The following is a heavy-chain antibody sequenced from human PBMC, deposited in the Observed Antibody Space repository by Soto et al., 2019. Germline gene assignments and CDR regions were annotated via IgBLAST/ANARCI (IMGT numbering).Heavy chain of an antibody. CDR2: IIPIFGTA. Sequence: ASVKVSCKASGGTFSSYAISWVRQAPGQGLEWTGGIIPIFGTANYAQKFQGRVTITADKSTSTAYMELSSLRSEDTAVYYCARGGAPHYYYDSSGYYFDYWGQGALVTVS. D-gene: IGHD3-22*01. V-gene: IGHV1-69*06. CDR3: ARGGAPHYYYDSSGYYFDY. CDR1: GGTFSSYA. J-gene: IGHJ4*02.